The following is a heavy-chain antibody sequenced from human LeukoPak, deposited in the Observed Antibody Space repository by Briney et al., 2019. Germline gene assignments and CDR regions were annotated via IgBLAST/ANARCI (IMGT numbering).Heavy chain of an antibody. J-gene: IGHJ3*01. CDR3: ARRPPGDWLNAFDV. Sequence: SETLSLTCSVSDGSIRRYYWSWIRQSPGKGLEWIGFTSYSGSSKYNPSLKSRVTISLEASMDQVSLNVSSVTAADTAVYYCARRPPGDWLNAFDVWGQGIMVTVS. CDR1: DGSIRRYY. V-gene: IGHV4-59*01. CDR2: TSYSGSS. D-gene: IGHD3-9*01.